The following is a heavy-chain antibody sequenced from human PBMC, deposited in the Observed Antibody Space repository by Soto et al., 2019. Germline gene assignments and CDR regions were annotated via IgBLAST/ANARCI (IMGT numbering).Heavy chain of an antibody. CDR1: GFKFSNFA. CDR3: AKARWVYSSTWFFFDH. V-gene: IGHV3-23*01. D-gene: IGHD2-2*01. Sequence: EVQLLQSGGGLVQPGGSLRLSCAASGFKFSNFAMRWIRQAPGKGLEWVSGINGGGGHTDYADSVKGRFTISRDNSKNTLYLQMSSLRAEDTAVYYCAKARWVYSSTWFFFDHWGQGTLVTVSS. CDR2: INGGGGHT. J-gene: IGHJ4*02.